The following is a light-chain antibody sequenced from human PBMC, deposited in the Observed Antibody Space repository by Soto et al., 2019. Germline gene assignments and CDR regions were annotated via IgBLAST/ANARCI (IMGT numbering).Light chain of an antibody. J-gene: IGLJ7*01. CDR2: EVS. Sequence: QSALTQPASVSGSPGQSITISCTGTSSDVGAYNYVSWYQQHPGKAPKLIMYEVSNRPSGVSNRFSGSKSVNTASLTISGLQAEDEADYYSNSNTNSDPPVLFGGGTQLPVL. V-gene: IGLV2-14*01. CDR1: SSDVGAYNY. CDR3: NSNTNSDPPVL.